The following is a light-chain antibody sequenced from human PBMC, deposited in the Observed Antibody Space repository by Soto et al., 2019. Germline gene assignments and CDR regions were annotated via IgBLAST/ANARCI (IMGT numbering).Light chain of an antibody. CDR1: SGSIASNY. CDR2: EDN. Sequence: NFMLTQPHSVSESPGKTVTISCTRSSGSIASNYVQWYQQRPGSAPTTVIYEDNQRPSGVPDRFSGSIDSSSNSASLTISGLKPEDEADYYCQSYDSSIVFGGGTKLTVL. J-gene: IGLJ2*01. V-gene: IGLV6-57*04. CDR3: QSYDSSIV.